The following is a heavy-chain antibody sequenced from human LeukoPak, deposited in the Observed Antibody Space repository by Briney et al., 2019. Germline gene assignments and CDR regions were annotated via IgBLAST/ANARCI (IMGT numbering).Heavy chain of an antibody. D-gene: IGHD1-1*01. CDR1: GFTFSNYG. Sequence: GGSLRLSCAASGFTFSNYGMHWVRQAPGKGLEWVAVIWYDGTNKYSADSVKGRFTISRDNSKNTLYLQMNGLRAEDTAVYHCAKVTGTTNYWGQGTLVTVSS. CDR3: AKVTGTTNY. V-gene: IGHV3-33*06. J-gene: IGHJ4*02. CDR2: IWYDGTNK.